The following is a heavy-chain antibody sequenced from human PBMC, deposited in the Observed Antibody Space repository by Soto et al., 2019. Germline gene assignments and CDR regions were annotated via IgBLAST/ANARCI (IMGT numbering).Heavy chain of an antibody. CDR3: ATHHEVAYSSGWYLSWFDP. CDR2: FDPEDGET. V-gene: IGHV1-24*01. Sequence: ASVKVSCKVSGYTLTELSMHWVRQAPGKGLEWMGGFDPEDGETIYAQKFQGRVTMTEDTSTDTAYMERSSLRSEDTAVYYCATHHEVAYSSGWYLSWFDPWGQGTLVTVSS. J-gene: IGHJ5*02. CDR1: GYTLTELS. D-gene: IGHD6-19*01.